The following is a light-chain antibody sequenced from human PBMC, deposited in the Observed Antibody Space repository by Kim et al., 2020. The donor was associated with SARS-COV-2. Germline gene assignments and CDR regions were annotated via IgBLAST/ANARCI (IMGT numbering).Light chain of an antibody. CDR3: QVWDRSTGVV. J-gene: IGLJ2*01. CDR2: RDT. V-gene: IGLV3-9*01. CDR1: NIGSKN. Sequence: SYELTQPLSVSVALGQTARISCGGNNIGSKNVDWYQQRPGQAPVVVIHRDTNRPSGIPERISGSNWGNTATLTISRAQAGDEADYYCQVWDRSTGVVFGGGTQLTVL.